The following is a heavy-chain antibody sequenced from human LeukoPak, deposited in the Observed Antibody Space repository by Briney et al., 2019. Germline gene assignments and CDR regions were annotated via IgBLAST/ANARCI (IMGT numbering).Heavy chain of an antibody. J-gene: IGHJ4*02. CDR3: ARSRIVATIGGLLDFDY. V-gene: IGHV3-11*01. CDR2: ISSSGSTI. CDR1: GFTFSDYY. D-gene: IGHD5-12*01. Sequence: NPGGSLRLSCAASGFTFSDYYMSWIRQAPGKGLEWVSYISSSGSTIYYADSVKGRFTISRDNAKNSLYLQMNSLRAEDTAVYYCARSRIVATIGGLLDFDYWGQGTLVTVSS.